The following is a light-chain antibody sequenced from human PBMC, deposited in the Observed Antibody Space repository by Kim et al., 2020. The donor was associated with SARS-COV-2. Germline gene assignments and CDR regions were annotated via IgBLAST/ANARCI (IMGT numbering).Light chain of an antibody. Sequence: AQPASITCHGDSRITYYARCYPHKPGQDPILVIYGKNNRPPGIPDRFSGSSSRNTASLPVTGAQAVDEADYYCNSRDNTGDHVVFGGGTQLTVL. CDR3: NSRDNTGDHVV. CDR2: GKN. J-gene: IGLJ2*01. CDR1: SRITYY. V-gene: IGLV3-19*01.